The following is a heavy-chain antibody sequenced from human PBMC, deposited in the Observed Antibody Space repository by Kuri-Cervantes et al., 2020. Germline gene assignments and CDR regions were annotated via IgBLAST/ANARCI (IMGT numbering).Heavy chain of an antibody. CDR1: GFTFSSYS. CDR3: ARERGRTMVYYYYMDV. J-gene: IGHJ6*03. V-gene: IGHV3-21*01. Sequence: GESLKISCAASGFTFSSYSMNWVRQAPGKGLEWVSSISSSCSYIYYADSVRGRFTISRDNAKNSLYLQMNSLRAEDTAVYYCARERGRTMVYYYYMDVWGKGTTVTVSS. CDR2: ISSSCSYI. D-gene: IGHD3-10*01.